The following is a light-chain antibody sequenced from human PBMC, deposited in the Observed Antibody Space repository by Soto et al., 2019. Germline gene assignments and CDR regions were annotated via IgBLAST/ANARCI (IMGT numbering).Light chain of an antibody. Sequence: QSVLTQPPSASGTSGQRVTISCSGSSSNIGSNSVNWYQQLPGTAPKLLIYSHNQRPSGVPDRFSGSKSGTSASLAISGLQSEDEADYYCAVWDDNLNGVVFAGGTKLTVL. V-gene: IGLV1-44*01. CDR3: AVWDDNLNGVV. CDR1: SSNIGSNS. J-gene: IGLJ3*02. CDR2: SHN.